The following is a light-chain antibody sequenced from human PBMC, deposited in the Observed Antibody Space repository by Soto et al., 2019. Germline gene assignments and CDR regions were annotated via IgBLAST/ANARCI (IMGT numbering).Light chain of an antibody. V-gene: IGKV3-15*01. CDR1: QSVSTN. Sequence: EIVRTQSPATLSVPPGERATLSCRASQSVSTNLAWYQQKPGQAPRLLIYDASTRATGIPARFSGSGSGTEFTLTISSLQSEDFAVYYCQQYNNWPPYTFGQGTKLQIK. CDR2: DAS. J-gene: IGKJ2*01. CDR3: QQYNNWPPYT.